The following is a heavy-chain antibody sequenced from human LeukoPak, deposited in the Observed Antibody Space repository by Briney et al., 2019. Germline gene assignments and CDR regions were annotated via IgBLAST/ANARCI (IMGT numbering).Heavy chain of an antibody. CDR1: GYTFTNYG. V-gene: IGHV1-18*01. Sequence: ASVKVSCKASGYTFTNYGFSWVRQAPGQGLEWMGWISAYNGYTDYAQKFQFRITMTTDTSTSTGYMELRSLRSDDTAVYYCARDKAVTTEVTQHFQHWGQGTLVTVSS. J-gene: IGHJ1*01. CDR2: ISAYNGYT. D-gene: IGHD4-23*01. CDR3: ARDKAVTTEVTQHFQH.